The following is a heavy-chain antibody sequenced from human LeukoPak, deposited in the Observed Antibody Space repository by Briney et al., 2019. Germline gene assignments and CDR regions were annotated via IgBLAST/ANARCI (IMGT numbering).Heavy chain of an antibody. V-gene: IGHV1-69*01. CDR2: IIPIFGTA. CDR3: ARGGYDILTGYYRYNWFDP. CDR1: GGTFSSYA. D-gene: IGHD3-9*01. Sequence: SVKVSCKASGGTFSSYAISWVRQAPGQGLEWMGGIIPIFGTANYAQKFQGRVTITADESTSTAYMELSGLRSEDTAVYYCARGGYDILTGYYRYNWFDPWGQGTPVTVSS. J-gene: IGHJ5*02.